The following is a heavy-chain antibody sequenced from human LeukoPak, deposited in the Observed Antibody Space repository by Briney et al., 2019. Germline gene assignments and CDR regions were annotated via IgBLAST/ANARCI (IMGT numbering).Heavy chain of an antibody. J-gene: IGHJ4*02. CDR1: GGSISSGDYY. CDR3: AHPHDFWSGYYFDY. CDR2: IYWNDDK. V-gene: IGHV2-5*01. Sequence: TLSLTCTVSGGSISSGDYYWSWIRQPPGKALEWLALIYWNDDKRYSPSLKSRLTITKDTSKNQVVLTMTNMDPVDTATYYCAHPHDFWSGYYFDYWGQGTLVTVSS. D-gene: IGHD3-3*01.